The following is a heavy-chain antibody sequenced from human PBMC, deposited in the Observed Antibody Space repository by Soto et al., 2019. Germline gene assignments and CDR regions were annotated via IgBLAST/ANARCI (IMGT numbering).Heavy chain of an antibody. CDR2: IYHSGST. D-gene: IGHD3-9*01. CDR1: GGSISSSNW. Sequence: SETLSLTCAVSGGSISSSNWWSWVRPPPGKGLEWVGEIYHSGSTYYHPSLKSRVTISVDTSKNQFSLKLSSVTAADTAVYYCARAQLRYFDWLYFDYWGQGTLVTVSS. V-gene: IGHV4-4*02. CDR3: ARAQLRYFDWLYFDY. J-gene: IGHJ4*02.